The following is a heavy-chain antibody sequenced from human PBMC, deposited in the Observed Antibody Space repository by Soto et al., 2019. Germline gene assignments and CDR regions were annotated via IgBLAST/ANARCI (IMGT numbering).Heavy chain of an antibody. CDR3: ARGGVLDDFWSGYPKPTYDDAFDS. D-gene: IGHD3-3*01. CDR2: IIPIFGTA. J-gene: IGHJ3*02. Sequence: QVQLVQSGAEVKKPGSSVKVSCKASGGTFSSYAISWVRQAPGQGLEWMGGIIPIFGTANYAQKFQGRVTISADESTSTAYLELSSLRSRDTAVYYCARGGVLDDFWSGYPKPTYDDAFDSWGQGTMVTVSS. V-gene: IGHV1-69*01. CDR1: GGTFSSYA.